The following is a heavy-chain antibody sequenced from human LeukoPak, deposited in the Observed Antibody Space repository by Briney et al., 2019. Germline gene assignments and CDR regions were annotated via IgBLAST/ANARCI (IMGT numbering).Heavy chain of an antibody. Sequence: GESLKISCKGSGYSFTSYWIGWVRQMPGKGLEWMGIIYPGDSDTRYSPSFRGQVTISADKSISTAYLQWSSLKASDTAMYYCARAPSLVVITTYYFDYWGQGTLVTVSS. CDR3: ARAPSLVVITTYYFDY. CDR2: IYPGDSDT. V-gene: IGHV5-51*01. CDR1: GYSFTSYW. D-gene: IGHD3-22*01. J-gene: IGHJ4*02.